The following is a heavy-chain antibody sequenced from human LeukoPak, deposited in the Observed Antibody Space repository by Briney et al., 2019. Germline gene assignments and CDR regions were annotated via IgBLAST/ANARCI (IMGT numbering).Heavy chain of an antibody. CDR2: IWYDGSNK. CDR1: GFTFSSYG. CDR3: AREEGSGSSYYMDA. Sequence: GGSLRLSCAASGFTFSSYGMHWVRQAPGKGLEWVAVIWYDGSNKYYADSVKGRFTISRDNSKNTLYLQMNSLRAEDTAVYYCAREEGSGSSYYMDAWGKGTTVTVSS. D-gene: IGHD3-10*01. J-gene: IGHJ6*03. V-gene: IGHV3-33*01.